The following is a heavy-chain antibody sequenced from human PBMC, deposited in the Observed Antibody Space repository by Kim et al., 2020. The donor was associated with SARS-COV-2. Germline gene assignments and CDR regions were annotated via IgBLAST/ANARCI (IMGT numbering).Heavy chain of an antibody. V-gene: IGHV4-34*01. CDR1: GGSFSGYY. D-gene: IGHD6-6*01. J-gene: IGHJ2*01. CDR2: INHSGST. Sequence: SETLSLTCAVYGGSFSGYYWSWIRQPPGKGLEWIGEINHSGSTNYNPSLKSRVTISVDTSKNQFSLKLSSVTAADTAVYYCARGLAARTFRKHWYFDLWG. CDR3: ARGLAARTFRKHWYFDL.